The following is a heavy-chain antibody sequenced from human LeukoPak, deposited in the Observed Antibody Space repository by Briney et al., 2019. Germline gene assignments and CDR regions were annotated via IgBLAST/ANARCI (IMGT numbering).Heavy chain of an antibody. CDR2: IYYSGST. CDR3: AGPMGATTDY. V-gene: IGHV4-39*01. CDR1: GGSISSSSYY. J-gene: IGHJ4*02. Sequence: SETLSLTCTVSGGSISSSSYYWGWIRQPPGKGLEWIGSIYYSGSTHYNPSLKSRVTISVDTSKNQFSLKLSSVTAADTAVYYCAGPMGATTDYWGQGTLVTVSS. D-gene: IGHD1-26*01.